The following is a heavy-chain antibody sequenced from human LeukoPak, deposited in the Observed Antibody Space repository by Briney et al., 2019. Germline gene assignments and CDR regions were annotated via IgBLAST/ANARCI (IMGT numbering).Heavy chain of an antibody. CDR2: ISYDGSNK. J-gene: IGHJ4*02. CDR1: GFTFSSYA. CDR3: ARDSGFSGTQRGEY. Sequence: GGSLRLSCAASGFTFSSYAMHWVRQVPGKGLEWVAVISYDGSNKYYADSVKGRFTISRDNSKNTLYLQMNSLRAEDTAVYYCARDSGFSGTQRGEYWGQGTLVTVSS. D-gene: IGHD3/OR15-3a*01. V-gene: IGHV3-30*04.